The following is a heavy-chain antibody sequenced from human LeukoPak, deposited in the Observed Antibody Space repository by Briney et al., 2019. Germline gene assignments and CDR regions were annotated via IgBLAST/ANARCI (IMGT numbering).Heavy chain of an antibody. CDR3: ARAPTSLSNPYYFDY. J-gene: IGHJ4*02. D-gene: IGHD4-11*01. Sequence: GESPKISCKASGYSFTSYWIAWVRQMPGKGLEWMGIIYPGDSDTRYSPSFRGQVIISADESISTAFLQWSSLKTSDTAMYYCARAPTSLSNPYYFDYWGQGALVTVSS. CDR1: GYSFTSYW. CDR2: IYPGDSDT. V-gene: IGHV5-51*03.